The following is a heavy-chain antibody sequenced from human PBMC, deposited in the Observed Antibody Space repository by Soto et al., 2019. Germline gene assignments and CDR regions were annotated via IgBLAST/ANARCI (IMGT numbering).Heavy chain of an antibody. J-gene: IGHJ6*02. Sequence: QVQLQESGPGLVKPSGTLSLTCAVSGGSISSSNWWRWVRQPPGKGLEWVGEIYHSGSTNYNPSLQGRVTISVDKSKNRFYLKLSFVTAADTAVYYCAREYCSSTSCYSWVSSHYYGMDVWGQGTTVTVSS. V-gene: IGHV4-4*02. CDR3: AREYCSSTSCYSWVSSHYYGMDV. CDR1: GGSISSSNW. CDR2: IYHSGST. D-gene: IGHD2-2*02.